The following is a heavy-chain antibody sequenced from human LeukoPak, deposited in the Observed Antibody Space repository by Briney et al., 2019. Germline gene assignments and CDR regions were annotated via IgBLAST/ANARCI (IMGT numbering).Heavy chain of an antibody. CDR3: ARVHDDFWSGRNGAFDI. D-gene: IGHD3-3*01. CDR1: GGSISSGSYY. V-gene: IGHV4-61*02. J-gene: IGHJ3*02. Sequence: SQTLSLTCTVSGGSISSGSYYWSWIRQPAGKGLEWIGRSYTSGSTSYNPSLKSRVTISVDTSKNQFSLKLSSVTAADTAVYYCARVHDDFWSGRNGAFDIWGQGTMVSVSS. CDR2: SYTSGST.